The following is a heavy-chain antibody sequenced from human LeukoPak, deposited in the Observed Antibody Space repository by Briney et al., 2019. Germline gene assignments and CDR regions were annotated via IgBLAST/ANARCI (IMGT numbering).Heavy chain of an antibody. CDR1: GYTFTGYY. CDR2: INPNSGGT. CDR3: ARGRSAIVVVPAATFRYGMDV. J-gene: IGHJ6*02. V-gene: IGHV1-2*02. Sequence: GASVKVSCKASGYTFTGYYMHRVRQAPGQGLEWMGWINPNSGGTNYAQKFQGRVTMTRDTSISTAYMELSRLRSDDTAVYYCARGRSAIVVVPAATFRYGMDVWGQGTTVTVSS. D-gene: IGHD2-2*01.